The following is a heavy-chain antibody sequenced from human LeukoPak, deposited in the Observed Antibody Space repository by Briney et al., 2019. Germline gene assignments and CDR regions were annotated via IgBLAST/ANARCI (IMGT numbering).Heavy chain of an antibody. CDR1: GGSISSSNW. Sequence: SGTLSLTCAVSGGSISSSNWWSWVRQPPGKGLEWIGEIYHSGSTNYNPSLKSRVTISVDKSKNQFSLKLSSVTAADTAVYYCARASFKYGSGSYFDYWGHGTLVTVSS. J-gene: IGHJ4*01. CDR2: IYHSGST. D-gene: IGHD3-10*01. CDR3: ARASFKYGSGSYFDY. V-gene: IGHV4-4*02.